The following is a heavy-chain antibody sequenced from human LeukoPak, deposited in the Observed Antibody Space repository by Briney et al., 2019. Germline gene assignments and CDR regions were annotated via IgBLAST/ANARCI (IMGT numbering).Heavy chain of an antibody. CDR2: IDSGVSST. CDR3: TRGRYYFDY. V-gene: IGHV3-74*01. Sequence: GGSLRLSCAASGFTFSSYWMHWVRQAPGKGLVWVSRIDSGVSSTIYADSVKGRFTISRDNAKNTLYLQMNSLRAEDTAVYYCTRGRYYFDYWGQGAPVTVSS. J-gene: IGHJ4*02. CDR1: GFTFSSYW. D-gene: IGHD4-17*01.